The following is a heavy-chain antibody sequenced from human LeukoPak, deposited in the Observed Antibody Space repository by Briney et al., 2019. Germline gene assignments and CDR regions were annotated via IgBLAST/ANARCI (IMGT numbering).Heavy chain of an antibody. D-gene: IGHD6-19*01. CDR2: IKSKTDGGTT. V-gene: IGHV3-15*01. CDR3: ATDSAGYSSAPYGMDV. Sequence: GGSLRLSCAASGFTFSNAWMSWVRQAPGKGLEWVGRIKSKTDGGTTDYAAPVKGRFTISRDDSKNTLYLQMNSLKTEDTAVYYCATDSAGYSSAPYGMDVWGQGTTVTVSS. J-gene: IGHJ6*02. CDR1: GFTFSNAW.